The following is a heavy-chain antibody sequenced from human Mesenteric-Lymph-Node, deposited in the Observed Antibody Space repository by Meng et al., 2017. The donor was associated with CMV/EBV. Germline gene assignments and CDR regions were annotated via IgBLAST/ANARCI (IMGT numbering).Heavy chain of an antibody. D-gene: IGHD3-22*01. CDR2: INWNGGST. CDR1: GFTFDDDG. V-gene: IGHV3-20*04. J-gene: IGHJ4*02. CDR3: AKAGYYYDNSGYSYYFDY. Sequence: GGSLRLSCAASGFTFDDDGMSWVRQAPGKGLEWVSGINWNGGSTGYADSVKGRFTISRDISDNTLYLQMNSLRAEDTALYYCAKAGYYYDNSGYSYYFDYWGQGTLVTVSS.